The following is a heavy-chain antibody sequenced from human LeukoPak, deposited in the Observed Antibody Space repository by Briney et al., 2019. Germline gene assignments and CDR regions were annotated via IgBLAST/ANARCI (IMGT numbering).Heavy chain of an antibody. CDR1: GGSINIYY. V-gene: IGHV4-4*07. CDR2: IYTSGST. CDR3: ARVSIYYYYYYMDV. J-gene: IGHJ6*03. Sequence: SETLSLTCTVSGGSINIYYWSWIRQPAGKGLEWIGRIYTSGSTNYNPSLKTRVTMSVDTSKNQFSLKLSSVTAADTAVYYCARVSIYYYYYYMDVWGKGTTVTVSS.